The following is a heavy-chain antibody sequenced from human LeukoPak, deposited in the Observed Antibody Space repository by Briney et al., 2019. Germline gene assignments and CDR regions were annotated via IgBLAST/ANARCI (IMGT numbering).Heavy chain of an antibody. CDR1: GGSISSGGYS. V-gene: IGHV4-30-2*01. CDR3: AREGSARSGSYDY. J-gene: IGHJ4*02. Sequence: SETLSLTCAVSGGSISSGGYSWSGIRQPPGKGLEWIGYIYHSGSTYYNPSLRGRVTISVDRSKNQFSLKLSSVTAADTAVYYCAREGSARSGSYDYWGQGTLVTVSS. CDR2: IYHSGST. D-gene: IGHD3-10*01.